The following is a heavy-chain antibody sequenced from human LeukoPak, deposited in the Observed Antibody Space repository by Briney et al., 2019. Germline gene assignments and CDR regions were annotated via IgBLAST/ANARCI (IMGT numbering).Heavy chain of an antibody. Sequence: GASVKVSCKASDYTFTNYGISWVRQAPGHGLEWMGGIIPIFGTANYAQKFQGRVTITTDESTSTAYMELSSLRSEDTAVYYCARSYSGSLPLDYWGQGTLVTVSS. CDR3: ARSYSGSLPLDY. CDR2: IIPIFGTA. CDR1: DYTFTNYG. J-gene: IGHJ4*02. D-gene: IGHD1-26*01. V-gene: IGHV1-69*05.